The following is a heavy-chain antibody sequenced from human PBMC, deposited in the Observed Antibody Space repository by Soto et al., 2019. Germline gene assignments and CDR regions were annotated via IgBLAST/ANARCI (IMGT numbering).Heavy chain of an antibody. V-gene: IGHV3-13*01. D-gene: IGHD3-16*01. Sequence: EVYLVESGGGFVQPGGSLRLSCAASGFTFSRYDMHWFRQVAGKGLEWVSGIGPAGNTNNADSVKGRFTISRENGEKSLFLQLKSLRAGDTAMYYCIRGGWGVDWIHPWGQGTLVTVSS. CDR2: IGPAGNT. J-gene: IGHJ5*02. CDR3: IRGGWGVDWIHP. CDR1: GFTFSRYD.